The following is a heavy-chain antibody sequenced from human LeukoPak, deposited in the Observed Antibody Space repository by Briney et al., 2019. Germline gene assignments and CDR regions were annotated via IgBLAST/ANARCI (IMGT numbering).Heavy chain of an antibody. J-gene: IGHJ5*02. D-gene: IGHD6-6*01. CDR1: GFTFDDYA. V-gene: IGHV3-9*01. CDR3: AKDMRRYSSSLENWFDP. CDR2: ISWNSGSI. Sequence: GGSLRLSCAASGFTFDDYAMHWVRQAPGKGLEWVSGISWNSGSIGYADSVKGRFTISRDNAKNSLYLQMNSLRAEDTALYYCAKDMRRYSSSLENWFDPWGQGTLVPVSS.